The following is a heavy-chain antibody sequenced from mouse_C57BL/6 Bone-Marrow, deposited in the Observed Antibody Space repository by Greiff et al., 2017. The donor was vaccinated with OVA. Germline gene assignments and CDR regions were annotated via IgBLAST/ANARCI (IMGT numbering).Heavy chain of an antibody. CDR1: GFNIKDDY. CDR2: IDPENGDT. D-gene: IGHD1-1*01. J-gene: IGHJ2*01. Sequence: VQLQQSGAELVRPGASVKLSCTASGFNIKDDYMHWVKQRPEQGLEWIGWIDPENGDTEYASKFQGKATITADTSSNTAYLQLSSLTSEDTAVYYCTIITTECYWGQGTTLTVSS. CDR3: TIITTECY. V-gene: IGHV14-4*01.